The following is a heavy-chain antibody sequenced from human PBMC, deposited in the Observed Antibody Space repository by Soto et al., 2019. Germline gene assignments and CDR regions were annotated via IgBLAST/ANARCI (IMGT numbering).Heavy chain of an antibody. J-gene: IGHJ6*01. D-gene: IGHD6-6*01. Sequence: SETLSLTCAVYWGSFSGYNWSWIRQPPWKGLEWIGEINHSGSTNYNPSLKSRVTISVDTPKNQFSLKLSSVTAADTAVYYRATPLAARSGAYYYYGMDVWGQGTMVTVSS. CDR3: ATPLAARSGAYYYYGMDV. CDR2: INHSGST. V-gene: IGHV4-34*01. CDR1: WGSFSGYN.